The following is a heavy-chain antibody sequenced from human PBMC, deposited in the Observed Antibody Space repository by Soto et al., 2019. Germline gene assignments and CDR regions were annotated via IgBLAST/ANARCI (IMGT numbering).Heavy chain of an antibody. D-gene: IGHD6-13*01. CDR2: IYHSGTS. CDR1: GYSISSGYY. V-gene: IGHV4-38-2*01. J-gene: IGHJ5*02. Sequence: SETLSLTCAVSGYSISSGYYWTWIRQPPGKGLEWVGSIYHSGTSYYNPSLKSRVTISIDTSKNQFSLNLTSVTAADAAVYYCARSLFSSSWYAGSWGQGSLVTVSS. CDR3: ARSLFSSSWYAGS.